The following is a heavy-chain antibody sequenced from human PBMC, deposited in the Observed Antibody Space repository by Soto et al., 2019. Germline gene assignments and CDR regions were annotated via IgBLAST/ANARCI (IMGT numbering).Heavy chain of an antibody. CDR2: IWYDGSNK. D-gene: IGHD2-21*02. CDR3: ARDRTSYCGGDCYPFDY. CDR1: GLTFSSNG. J-gene: IGHJ4*02. Sequence: QVQLVESGGGVVQPGRSLRLSCEAPGLTFSSNGMHWVGQAPGKGLEWVAVIWYDGSNKYYADSVKGRFTISRDNSKNTLYLQMNSLRAEDTAVYYCARDRTSYCGGDCYPFDYWGQGTLVTVSS. V-gene: IGHV3-33*01.